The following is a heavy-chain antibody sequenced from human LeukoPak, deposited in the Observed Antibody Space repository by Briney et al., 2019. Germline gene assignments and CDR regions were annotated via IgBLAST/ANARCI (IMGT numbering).Heavy chain of an antibody. V-gene: IGHV4-4*07. CDR1: GASISDYF. Sequence: SETLSLTCTVSGASISDYFWSWIRQSAGKGLEWIGRIYISGSTDYNPSPKSRVTMSIDTSKNKFSLKLSSVTAADTAVYYCARLGYNSGPGDFWGQGTLVTVSS. D-gene: IGHD6-19*01. CDR2: IYISGST. CDR3: ARLGYNSGPGDF. J-gene: IGHJ4*02.